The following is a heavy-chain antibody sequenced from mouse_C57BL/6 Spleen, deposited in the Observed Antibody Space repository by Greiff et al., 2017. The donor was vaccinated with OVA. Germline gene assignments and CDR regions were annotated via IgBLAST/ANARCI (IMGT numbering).Heavy chain of an antibody. J-gene: IGHJ1*03. CDR3: AKHRADYYGSSYDWYFDV. D-gene: IGHD1-1*01. CDR2: IWGGGST. Sequence: VKLVESGPGLVAPSQSLSITCTVSGFSFTSYGVDWVRQPPGKGLEWLGVIWGGGSTNYNSALMSRLSISKDNSKSQVFLKMNSLQTDDTAMYYCAKHRADYYGSSYDWYFDVWGTGTTVTVSS. CDR1: GFSFTSYG. V-gene: IGHV2-9*01.